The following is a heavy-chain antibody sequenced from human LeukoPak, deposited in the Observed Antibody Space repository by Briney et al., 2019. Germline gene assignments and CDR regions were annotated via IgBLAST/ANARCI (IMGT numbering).Heavy chain of an antibody. D-gene: IGHD2-21*02. V-gene: IGHV3-7*01. CDR3: ARDGVTSSVDY. J-gene: IGHJ4*02. CDR1: GFTFSTYW. CDR2: IKEDGSRK. Sequence: GGSLRLSCAASGFTFSTYWMSWVRQAPGKGLEWLASIKEDGSRKYHVDSVKGRFTISRDNAKKSLFLQMNSLRAEDTAVYYCARDGVTSSVDYWGQGTLVTVSS.